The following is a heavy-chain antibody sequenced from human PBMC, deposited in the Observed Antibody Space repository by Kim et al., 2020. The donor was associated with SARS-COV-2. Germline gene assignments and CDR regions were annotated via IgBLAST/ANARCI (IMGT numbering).Heavy chain of an antibody. D-gene: IGHD1-26*01. J-gene: IGHJ4*02. Sequence: AQKFKGRVTMTRDTSISTAYMGLSRLRSDDTAVYYCARAVRRVGATMADYWGQGTLVTVSS. CDR3: ARAVRRVGATMADY. V-gene: IGHV1-2*02.